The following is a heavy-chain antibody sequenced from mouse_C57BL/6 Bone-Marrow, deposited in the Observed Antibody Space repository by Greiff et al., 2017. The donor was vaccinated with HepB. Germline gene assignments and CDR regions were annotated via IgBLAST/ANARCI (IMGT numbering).Heavy chain of an antibody. Sequence: EVMLVESGGGLVQPGGSLKLSCAASGFTFSDYGMAWVRQAPRKGPEWVAFISNLAYSIYYADTVTGRFTISRENAKNTLYLEMGSLRSEDTAMYYCARLFITTVVSYWYFDVWGTGTTVTVSS. CDR3: ARLFITTVVSYWYFDV. CDR1: GFTFSDYG. CDR2: ISNLAYSI. V-gene: IGHV5-15*01. D-gene: IGHD1-1*01. J-gene: IGHJ1*03.